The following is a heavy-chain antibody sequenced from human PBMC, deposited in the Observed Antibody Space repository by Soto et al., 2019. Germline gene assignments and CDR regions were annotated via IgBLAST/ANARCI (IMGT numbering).Heavy chain of an antibody. CDR2: IYSSGRT. CDR3: ARGAAAGVDYGMDA. CDR1: GGSISSYY. J-gene: IGHJ6*02. D-gene: IGHD6-13*01. V-gene: IGHV4-4*07. Sequence: QVKLLESGPGLAKPSETLSLTCSVSGGSISSYYWNWIRQSAGKGLEWIGRIYSSGRTNYNPSLQSRVTMSVDTSKRQFSLKLSSVTAADTGVYYCARGAAAGVDYGMDAWGQGTTVTVSS.